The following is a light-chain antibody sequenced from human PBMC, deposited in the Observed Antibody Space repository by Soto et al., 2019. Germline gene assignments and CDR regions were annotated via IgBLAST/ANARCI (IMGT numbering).Light chain of an antibody. CDR2: GAS. Sequence: EIVLTQSPGTLSWSLGERATLSCRASQSVSQYLAWYQQKPGQAPRLLIYGASSRANGIPDRFSGSGSGTDFTLTINGLEPEDFAVYYCQQYGGSPPVYTFGQGTKLEIK. CDR3: QQYGGSPPVYT. V-gene: IGKV3-20*01. J-gene: IGKJ2*01. CDR1: QSVSQY.